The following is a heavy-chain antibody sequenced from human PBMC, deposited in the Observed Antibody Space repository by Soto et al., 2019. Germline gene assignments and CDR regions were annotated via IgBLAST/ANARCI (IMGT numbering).Heavy chain of an antibody. Sequence: PGGSLRLSRAASGFTFSTNWMHWARQAPGRGLVWVSRVNGDETTTTYADSVNGRFTISRDNTNNTLYLQMNSLRADDTAIYYCATSRFSGTLDYWGQGTPVTVSS. V-gene: IGHV3-74*01. D-gene: IGHD3-10*01. J-gene: IGHJ4*02. CDR1: GFTFSTNW. CDR2: VNGDETTT. CDR3: ATSRFSGTLDY.